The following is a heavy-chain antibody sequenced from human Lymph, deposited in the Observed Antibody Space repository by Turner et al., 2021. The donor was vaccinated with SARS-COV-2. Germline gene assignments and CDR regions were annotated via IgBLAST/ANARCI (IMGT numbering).Heavy chain of an antibody. CDR3: ARGDYYGSGSYPGKTFDY. CDR1: GFSFSSYA. Sequence: QVQLVESGGGVVQPGRSLRLSGAATGFSFSSYAIYWVRQAPGKGLEWVAVISYDGSDKYYADSVKCRFTILRDNSKNTLHLQMNSLRAEDTAVYYCARGDYYGSGSYPGKTFDYWGQGTLVTVSS. J-gene: IGHJ4*02. V-gene: IGHV3-30-3*01. D-gene: IGHD3-10*01. CDR2: ISYDGSDK.